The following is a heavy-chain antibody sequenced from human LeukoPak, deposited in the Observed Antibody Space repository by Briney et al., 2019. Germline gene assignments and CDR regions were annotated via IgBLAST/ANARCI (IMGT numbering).Heavy chain of an antibody. J-gene: IGHJ3*02. Sequence: QPGGSLRLSCAASGFTFSTYGMHWDRQAPGKGLEWVAVIWSDGTNRFYADSVKGRFTFSRDNSKNTLSLQMNSLRAEDTAVYYCVKERGPFDAFDIWGHGTMVTVSS. CDR2: IWSDGTNR. CDR1: GFTFSTYG. CDR3: VKERGPFDAFDI. V-gene: IGHV3-33*06.